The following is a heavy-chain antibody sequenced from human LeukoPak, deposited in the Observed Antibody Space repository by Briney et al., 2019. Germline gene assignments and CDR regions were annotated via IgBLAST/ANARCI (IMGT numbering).Heavy chain of an antibody. CDR2: IYYSGST. V-gene: IGHV4-61*01. CDR3: ARDESGSYKN. D-gene: IGHD1-26*01. Sequence: SETLSLTCTVSGGSVSSGSYYWSWIRQPPGKGLEWIGYIYYSGSTNYNPSLKSRVTISVDTSKNQFSLKLSSVTAADTVVYYCARDESGSYKNWGRGTLVTVSS. CDR1: GGSVSSGSYY. J-gene: IGHJ4*02.